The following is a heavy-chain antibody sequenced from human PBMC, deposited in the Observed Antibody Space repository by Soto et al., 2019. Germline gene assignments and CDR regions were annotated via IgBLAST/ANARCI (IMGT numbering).Heavy chain of an antibody. CDR1: GDSISSGPNY. V-gene: IGHV4-31*03. CDR2: IYYTGTT. D-gene: IGHD1-26*01. J-gene: IGHJ6*02. Sequence: SETLSLTCTVSGDSISSGPNYWSWIRQHPGKGLEWIGYIYYTGTTYYSPSLKSRVIMSLDTSKNQFSLKLSSVTAADTAVYYCARVRSGSYLIYYYYYYGMDVWGQGTTVTVSS. CDR3: ARVRSGSYLIYYYYYYGMDV.